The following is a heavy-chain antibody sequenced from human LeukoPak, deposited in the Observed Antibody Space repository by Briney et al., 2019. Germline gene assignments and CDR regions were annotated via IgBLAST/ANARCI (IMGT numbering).Heavy chain of an antibody. CDR1: GFTFSSYG. J-gene: IGHJ5*02. V-gene: IGHV3-30*02. CDR2: LRYDGSDK. CDR3: ARNRVYDDSAPDL. D-gene: IGHD5/OR15-5a*01. Sequence: GGSLRLSCAASGFTFSSYGMHWVRLAPGKGLDWVAFLRYDGSDKKYGDSVKGRFTISRDNSKNTLYLQMNSLGAEDTAVYYCARNRVYDDSAPDLWGQGTLVTVSS.